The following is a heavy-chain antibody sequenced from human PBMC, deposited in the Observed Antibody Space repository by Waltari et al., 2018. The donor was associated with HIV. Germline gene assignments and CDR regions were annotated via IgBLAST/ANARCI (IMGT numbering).Heavy chain of an antibody. CDR3: ARASHYFEFSTFDGDYYFDL. D-gene: IGHD3-9*01. CDR1: GSSVHNHW. Sequence: VQLVDSGGGPIKPWGSLRLPGAASGSSVHNHWMDRARQGPGKGRVWIARSNSDGSTREYADAVKGRFVISRDNGRNTVYLQLNSLRVEDTAVYFCARASHYFEFSTFDGDYYFDLWGRGTRVAVSS. CDR2: SNSDGSTR. V-gene: IGHV3-74*01. J-gene: IGHJ4*02.